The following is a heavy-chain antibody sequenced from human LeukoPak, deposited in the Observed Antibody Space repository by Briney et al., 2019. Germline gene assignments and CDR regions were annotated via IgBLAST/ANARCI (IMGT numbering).Heavy chain of an antibody. Sequence: PGGSLRLSCVASGFTFSNFGMHWVRQAPGKGLEWVAVIWYDGSNKYYADSVKGRFTISRDNSKNTLYLQMNRLRAEDTAVYYCARDAVDTANAVWGQGTTVTVSS. D-gene: IGHD5-18*01. CDR3: ARDAVDTANAV. CDR2: IWYDGSNK. CDR1: GFTFSNFG. V-gene: IGHV3-33*01. J-gene: IGHJ6*02.